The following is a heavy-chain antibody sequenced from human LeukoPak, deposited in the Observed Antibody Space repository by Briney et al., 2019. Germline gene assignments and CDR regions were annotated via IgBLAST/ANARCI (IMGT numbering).Heavy chain of an antibody. Sequence: PSETLSLTCAVSGGSISSGGYSWSWIRQPPGKGLEWIGYIYHSGSTYYNPSLKSRVTISVGRSKNQFSLKLSSVTAADTAVYYCARGEVGEYYFDYWGQGTLVTVSS. CDR3: ARGEVGEYYFDY. J-gene: IGHJ4*02. CDR1: GGSISSGGYS. CDR2: IYHSGST. V-gene: IGHV4-30-2*01. D-gene: IGHD3-16*01.